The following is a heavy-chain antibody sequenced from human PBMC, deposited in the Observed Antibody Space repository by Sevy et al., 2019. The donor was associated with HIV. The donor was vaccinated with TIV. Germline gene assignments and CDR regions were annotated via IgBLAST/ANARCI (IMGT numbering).Heavy chain of an antibody. V-gene: IGHV4-34*01. D-gene: IGHD3-9*01. Sequence: SETLSLTCAVYGGSFSGYYWSWIRQPPGKGLEWIGEINHSGSTNYNPSLKSRVTISVDTSKNQFSLKLSSVTAADTAVYYCATTGNDILTGQNYYGMDVWGQGTTVTVSS. CDR3: ATTGNDILTGQNYYGMDV. CDR1: GGSFSGYY. CDR2: INHSGST. J-gene: IGHJ6*02.